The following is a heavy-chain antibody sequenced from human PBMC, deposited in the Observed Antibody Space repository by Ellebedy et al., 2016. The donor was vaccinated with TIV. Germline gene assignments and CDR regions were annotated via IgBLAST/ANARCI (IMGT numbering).Heavy chain of an antibody. Sequence: MPGGSLRLSCAASGFTFSRYSMNWVRQAPGQGLEWMGRIIPILAIRNYAQRFQGRITINADPSTSTAYMELSSLRSEDTAMYFCARAALERQNHSHDYWGQGTLVTVSS. J-gene: IGHJ4*02. D-gene: IGHD1-1*01. CDR2: IIPILAIR. V-gene: IGHV1-69*02. CDR1: GFTFSRYS. CDR3: ARAALERQNHSHDY.